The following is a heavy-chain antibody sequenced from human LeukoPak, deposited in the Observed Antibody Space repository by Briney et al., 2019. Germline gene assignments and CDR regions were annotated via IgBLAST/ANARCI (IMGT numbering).Heavy chain of an antibody. J-gene: IGHJ4*02. D-gene: IGHD6-19*01. V-gene: IGHV3-30-3*01. Sequence: DPGGSLRLSCAASGFTFSSYAMHWVRQAPGKGLEWVAVISYDGSNKYYADSVKGRFTISRDNSKNALYLQMNNLRADDTAVYFCARDSRWLLDYWGQGTLITVSS. CDR2: ISYDGSNK. CDR3: ARDSRWLLDY. CDR1: GFTFSSYA.